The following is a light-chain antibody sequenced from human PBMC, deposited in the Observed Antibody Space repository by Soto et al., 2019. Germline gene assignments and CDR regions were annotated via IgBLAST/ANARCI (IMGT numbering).Light chain of an antibody. J-gene: IGKJ4*01. CDR3: QPANSFPLT. CDR2: AAS. CDR1: QGISSW. V-gene: IGKV1-12*01. Sequence: DIQMTQSPSSVSASVGDRVTITCRTRQGISSWLAWYQQKPGKAPRLLIYAASSLQSGVPSRFSVSVSGTDLTLTRSSRQPLDFATYYRQPANSFPLTVREGTKVQIK.